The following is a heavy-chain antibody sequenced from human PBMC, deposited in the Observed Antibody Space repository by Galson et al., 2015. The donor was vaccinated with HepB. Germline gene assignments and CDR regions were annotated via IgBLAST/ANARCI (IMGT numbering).Heavy chain of an antibody. J-gene: IGHJ4*02. D-gene: IGHD5-18*01. V-gene: IGHV3-64D*06. CDR3: VKDGSQYSYGYFDY. CDR2: ISASGDST. Sequence: KGLEYVSAISASGDSTYHADSVRGRFTISRDNSKSTLFLQMSSLRGDDTAVYYCVKDGSQYSYGYFDYWGLGTLVAVSS.